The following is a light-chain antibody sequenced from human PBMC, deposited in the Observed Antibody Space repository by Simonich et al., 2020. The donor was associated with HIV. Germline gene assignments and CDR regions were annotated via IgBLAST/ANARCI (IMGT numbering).Light chain of an antibody. V-gene: IGKV2-30*02. CDR3: MQGTLPFT. CDR2: KVS. Sequence: DVVMTQSPLSLPVTLGQPASISCRSSQSLVHSDGNTYLHWFQQRPGQSQRRLIHKVSNRDSGVPDRFSGSGSGTDFTLKISRVEAEHVGVYYCMQGTLPFTFGPGTKVDIK. CDR1: QSLVHSDGNTY. J-gene: IGKJ3*01.